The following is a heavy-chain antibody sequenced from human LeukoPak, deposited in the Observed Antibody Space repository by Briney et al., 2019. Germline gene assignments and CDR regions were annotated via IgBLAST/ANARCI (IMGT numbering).Heavy chain of an antibody. Sequence: PGRSLRLSCAASGFTFSSYGMHWVRQAPGKGLEWVAVISYDGSNKYYADSVKGRFTISRDNSKNTLYLQMNSLRAEDTAVYYCAKDHLLWFGELLYFFDYWGQGTLVTVSS. D-gene: IGHD3-10*01. J-gene: IGHJ4*02. CDR2: ISYDGSNK. CDR1: GFTFSSYG. CDR3: AKDHLLWFGELLYFFDY. V-gene: IGHV3-30*18.